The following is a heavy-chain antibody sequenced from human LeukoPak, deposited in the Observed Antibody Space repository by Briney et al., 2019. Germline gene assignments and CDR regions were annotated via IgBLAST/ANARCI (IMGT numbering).Heavy chain of an antibody. CDR2: INHSGST. V-gene: IGHV4-34*01. D-gene: IGHD6-13*01. CDR1: GGSFSGYY. CDR3: ASRPSYSSSWYTDY. J-gene: IGHJ4*02. Sequence: SETLSLTCTVYGGSFSGYYWSWIRQPPGKGLEWIGEINHSGSTNYNPSLKSRVTISVDTSKNQFSLKLSSVTAADTAVYYCASRPSYSSSWYTDYWGQGTLVTVSS.